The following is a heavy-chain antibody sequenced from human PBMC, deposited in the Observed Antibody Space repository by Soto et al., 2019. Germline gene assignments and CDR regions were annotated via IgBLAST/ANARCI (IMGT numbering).Heavy chain of an antibody. CDR2: IWYDGSQE. V-gene: IGHV3-33*01. CDR1: GFTFSDYG. J-gene: IGHJ4*02. Sequence: QVQLMESGGGVVQPGRSLRLSCEASGFTFSDYGMNWVRQAPGKGLEWVAIIWYDGSQEYYAESVRGRFSISRDNSKNTLFLQMNSLRVEDTAVYYCEAANFDTSGFYGEYWGQGTLVTVSS. CDR3: EAANFDTSGFYGEY. D-gene: IGHD3-22*01.